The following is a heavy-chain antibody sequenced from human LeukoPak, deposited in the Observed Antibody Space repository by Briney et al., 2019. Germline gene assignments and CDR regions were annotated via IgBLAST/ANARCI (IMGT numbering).Heavy chain of an antibody. V-gene: IGHV1-2*02. J-gene: IGHJ4*02. CDR3: ARSTVTTAHDY. CDR2: INPNSGGT. D-gene: IGHD4-17*01. Sequence: GASVKVSCKASGYTFTGYYMHWVRQAPGQGLEWMGWINPNSGGTNYAQKFQGGVTMARDTSISTAYMELSRLRSDDTAVYYCARSTVTTAHDYWGQGTLVTVSS. CDR1: GYTFTGYY.